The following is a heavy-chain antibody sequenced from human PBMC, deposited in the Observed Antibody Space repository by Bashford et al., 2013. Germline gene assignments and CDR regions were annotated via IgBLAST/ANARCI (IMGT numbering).Heavy chain of an antibody. CDR3: ARHWDHSSGWSPYYYYGMDV. J-gene: IGHJ6*02. CDR2: IYYSGST. CDR1: GGSISSGGYY. V-gene: IGHV4-31*03. D-gene: IGHD6-19*01. Sequence: SETLSLTCTVSGGSISSGGYYWSWIRQHPGKGLEWIGYIYYSGSTYYNPSLKSRVTISVDTSKNQFSLKLSSVTAADTAVYYCARHWDHSSGWSPYYYYGMDVWGQGTTVTVSS.